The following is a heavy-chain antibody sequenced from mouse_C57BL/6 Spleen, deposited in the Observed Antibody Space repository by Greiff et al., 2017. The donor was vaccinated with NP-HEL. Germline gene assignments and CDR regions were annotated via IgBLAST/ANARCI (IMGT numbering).Heavy chain of an antibody. D-gene: IGHD2-4*01. J-gene: IGHJ4*01. CDR2: INPNNGGT. Sequence: EVQLQQSGPELVKPGASVKISCKASGYTFTDYYMNWVKQSHGKSLEWIGDINPNNGGTSYNQKFKGKATLTVDKSSSTAYMELRSLTSEDSAVYYCARSGYDSAMDYWGQGTSVTVSS. V-gene: IGHV1-26*01. CDR1: GYTFTDYY. CDR3: ARSGYDSAMDY.